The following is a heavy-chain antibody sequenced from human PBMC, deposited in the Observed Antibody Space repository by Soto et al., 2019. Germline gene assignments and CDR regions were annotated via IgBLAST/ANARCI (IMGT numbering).Heavy chain of an antibody. V-gene: IGHV4-39*01. J-gene: IGHJ4*02. CDR2: IYYSGST. CDR1: GGSISSSSYY. CDR3: ARHTYALDY. D-gene: IGHD4-17*01. Sequence: SETLSLTCTVSGGSISSSSYYWGWIRQPPGKGMEWIGSIYYSGSTYYNPSLKSRVTISVDTSKNQFSLKLSSVTAADTAVYYCARHTYALDYWGQGTLVTVS.